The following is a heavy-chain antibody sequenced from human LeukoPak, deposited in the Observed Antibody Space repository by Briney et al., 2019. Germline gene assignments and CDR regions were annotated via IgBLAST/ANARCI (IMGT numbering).Heavy chain of an antibody. Sequence: GASVKVSCKASGYTFTGYYMHWVRQAPAQGLEWMGWINPNSGGTNYAQKFQGRVTMTRDTSISTAYMELSRLRSDDTAVYYCARARIGEYGMDVWGQGTTVTVSS. D-gene: IGHD3-10*01. CDR3: ARARIGEYGMDV. CDR1: GYTFTGYY. CDR2: INPNSGGT. J-gene: IGHJ6*02. V-gene: IGHV1-2*02.